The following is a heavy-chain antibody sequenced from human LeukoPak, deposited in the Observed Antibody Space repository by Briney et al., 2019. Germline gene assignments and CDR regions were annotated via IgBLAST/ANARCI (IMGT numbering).Heavy chain of an antibody. D-gene: IGHD2-8*01. CDR2: ISHDGSNK. CDR1: GFTFSSHA. J-gene: IGHJ3*02. Sequence: GGSLRLSCAASGFTFSSHAMHWVRQAPGKGLEWVADISHDGSNKYYADSVKGRFTISRDNSKNTLYLQMNSLGAEDTAVYYCAKDGIVLMVYAMGNAFDIWGQGTMVTVSS. CDR3: AKDGIVLMVYAMGNAFDI. V-gene: IGHV3-30*04.